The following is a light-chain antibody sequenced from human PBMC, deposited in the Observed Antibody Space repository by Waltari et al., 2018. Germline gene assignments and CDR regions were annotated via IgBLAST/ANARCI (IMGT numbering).Light chain of an antibody. CDR1: NSGRKP. CDR2: YDT. Sequence: SYVLTQSPSMSVAPGQTARIACEGDNSGRKPVHGYQQWQGQAPLLVIYYDTERPSKIPERFSGSNSGNTATLTISRVEAGDEADYYCQVWDSDSDHVVFGGGTKMTVL. J-gene: IGLJ2*01. CDR3: QVWDSDSDHVV. V-gene: IGLV3-21*04.